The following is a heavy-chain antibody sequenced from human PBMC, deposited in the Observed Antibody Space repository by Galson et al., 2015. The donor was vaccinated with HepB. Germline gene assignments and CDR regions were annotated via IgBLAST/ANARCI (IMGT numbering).Heavy chain of an antibody. CDR1: GYTFAGYY. D-gene: IGHD3-3*01. V-gene: IGHV1-2*06. CDR3: ARDANPRTIYYYYYYLDV. J-gene: IGHJ6*03. CDR2: INPNNGGT. Sequence: SVKVSCKASGYTFAGYYLHWVRQAPGQGLEWMGRINPNNGGTNYAQKFQGRVTMTRDTSISTVYMELSRLRSDNTAVYYCARDANPRTIYYYYYYLDVWGKGTTVTVSS.